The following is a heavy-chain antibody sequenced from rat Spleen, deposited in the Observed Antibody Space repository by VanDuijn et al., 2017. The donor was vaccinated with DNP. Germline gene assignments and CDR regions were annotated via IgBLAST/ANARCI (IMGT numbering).Heavy chain of an antibody. CDR2: ISYSGST. D-gene: IGHD1-12*02. CDR1: GYSITSNY. Sequence: EVQLQESGPGLVRPSQSLSLTCSVTGYSITSNYWGWIRKFPGNKMEWIGHISYSGSTGYNPSLKRRISITSDTSKNQFFLQLNSVTTEDTATYYFARRYYDVVYYHFDYWGQGVMVTVSS. J-gene: IGHJ2*01. V-gene: IGHV3-1*01. CDR3: ARRYYDVVYYHFDY.